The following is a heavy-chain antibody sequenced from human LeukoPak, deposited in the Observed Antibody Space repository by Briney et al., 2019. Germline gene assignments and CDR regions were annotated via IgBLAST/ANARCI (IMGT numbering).Heavy chain of an antibody. Sequence: SETLSLTCTVSGASIISANYYWNWIRQPPGKGLEWIGYIYYSGSTNYNPSLKSRVTVSVDTSKNQLSLKLNSVTAADTAVYYCARVRYSSGWYPFDSWGQGTLVTVSS. V-gene: IGHV4-61*01. CDR1: GASIISANYY. CDR2: IYYSGST. CDR3: ARVRYSSGWYPFDS. D-gene: IGHD6-19*01. J-gene: IGHJ4*02.